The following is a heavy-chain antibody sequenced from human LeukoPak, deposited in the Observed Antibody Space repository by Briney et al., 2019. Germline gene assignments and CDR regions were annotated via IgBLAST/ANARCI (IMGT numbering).Heavy chain of an antibody. D-gene: IGHD1-26*01. Sequence: SETLSLTCTVSGGSISSSSYYWGWIRQPPGKGLEWIGSIYYSGSTYYNPSPKSRVTISVDTSKNQFSLKLSSVTAADTAVYYCARQASDYMDYWGQGTLVTVSS. CDR1: GGSISSSSYY. CDR2: IYYSGST. CDR3: ARQASDYMDY. J-gene: IGHJ4*02. V-gene: IGHV4-39*01.